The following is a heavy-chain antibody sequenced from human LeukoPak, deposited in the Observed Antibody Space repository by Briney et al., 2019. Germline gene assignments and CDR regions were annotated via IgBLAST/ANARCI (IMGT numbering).Heavy chain of an antibody. J-gene: IGHJ6*04. CDR3: ARDREYYYGSGSGYYGMDV. CDR2: ISAYNGNT. D-gene: IGHD3-10*01. V-gene: IGHV1-18*04. Sequence: ASVKVSCKASGYTFTSYGISWVRQAPGQGGEWKGWISAYNGNTNYAQKLQGRVTMTTDTSTSTAYMELRSLRSDDTAVYYCARDREYYYGSGSGYYGMDVWGKGTTVTVSS. CDR1: GYTFTSYG.